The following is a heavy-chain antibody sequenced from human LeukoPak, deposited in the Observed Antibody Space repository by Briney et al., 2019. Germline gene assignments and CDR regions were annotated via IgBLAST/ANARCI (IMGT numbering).Heavy chain of an antibody. CDR1: GFTFSSNW. CDR3: ARNYD. J-gene: IGHJ4*02. D-gene: IGHD3-16*01. Sequence: GGSLRLSCTASGFTFSSNWMTWVRQAPGKGLEWMANINQDGGEKYYVDSVKGRFAISRDNAKNSLYLQMNSLRVEDTAVYYCARNYDWGQGTLVTVSS. V-gene: IGHV3-7*04. CDR2: INQDGGEK.